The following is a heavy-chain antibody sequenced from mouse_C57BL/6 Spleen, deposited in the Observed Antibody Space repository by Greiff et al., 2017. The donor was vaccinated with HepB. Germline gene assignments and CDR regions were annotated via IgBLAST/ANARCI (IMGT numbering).Heavy chain of an antibody. CDR1: GFNIKNTY. Sequence: VQLQHSVAELVRPGASVKLSCTASGFNIKNTYMHWVKQRPEQGLEWIGRIDPANGNTKYAPKFQGKATITADTSSNTAYLQLSSLTSEDTAIYYCARFPIYYDQAGYFDVWGTGTTVTVSS. CDR3: ARFPIYYDQAGYFDV. D-gene: IGHD2-4*01. V-gene: IGHV14-3*01. CDR2: IDPANGNT. J-gene: IGHJ1*03.